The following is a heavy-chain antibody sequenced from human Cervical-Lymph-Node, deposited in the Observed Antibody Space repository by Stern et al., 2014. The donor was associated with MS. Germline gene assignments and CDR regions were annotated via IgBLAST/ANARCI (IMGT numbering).Heavy chain of an antibody. V-gene: IGHV3-30*18. CDR3: AKDLYYDSSGYPGY. D-gene: IGHD3-22*01. Sequence: VQLVESGGGVVQPGRSLRLSCAASGFTFSSYGMHWVRQAPGKGLEWGAVISYDGSNKYYADSVKGRFTISRDNSKNTLYLQMNSLRAEDTAVYYCAKDLYYDSSGYPGYWGQGTLVTVSS. CDR2: ISYDGSNK. J-gene: IGHJ4*02. CDR1: GFTFSSYG.